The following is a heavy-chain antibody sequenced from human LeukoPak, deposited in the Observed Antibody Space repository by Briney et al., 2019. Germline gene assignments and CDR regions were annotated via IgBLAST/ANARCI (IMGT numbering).Heavy chain of an antibody. J-gene: IGHJ4*01. V-gene: IGHV1-8*01. CDR1: GYTFTGYD. Sequence: GASVKVSCKASGYTFTGYDINWVRQATGQGLEWMGWMNPNSGNTGHAQKFQGRVTMTRNTSISTAYMELSSLRSEDTAVYYCARASHRTIVGATSNFGYWGQGTLVTVSS. D-gene: IGHD1-26*01. CDR2: MNPNSGNT. CDR3: ARASHRTIVGATSNFGY.